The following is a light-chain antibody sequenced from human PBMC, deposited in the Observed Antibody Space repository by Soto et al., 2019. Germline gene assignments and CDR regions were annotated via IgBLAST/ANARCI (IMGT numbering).Light chain of an antibody. CDR2: GVS. J-gene: IGKJ2*01. CDR1: QSVRGY. CDR3: QQYGSSPYT. Sequence: DIVFTQSPATLSLSPVERATLSCRASQSVRGYLAWYQQKPGQAPRLLIYGVSSRATGIPDRFSGSGSGTDFTLTISRLEPEDFAVYYCQQYGSSPYTFGQGTKVDIK. V-gene: IGKV3-20*01.